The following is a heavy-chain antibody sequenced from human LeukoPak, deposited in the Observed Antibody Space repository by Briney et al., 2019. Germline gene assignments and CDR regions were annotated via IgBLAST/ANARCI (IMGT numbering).Heavy chain of an antibody. J-gene: IGHJ6*02. CDR2: FNTDDGET. V-gene: IGHV1-24*01. D-gene: IGHD4-17*01. CDR3: ATVGASYGDCLYYYYYYGMDV. CDR1: GYTLTELS. Sequence: ASVKVSCKASGYTLTELSMHWVRQAPGKGLEWIGGFNTDDGETIYAQKFQGRVTMTEDTSTDTAYMELSSLRSEDTAVYYCATVGASYGDCLYYYYYYGMDVWGQGTTVTVSS.